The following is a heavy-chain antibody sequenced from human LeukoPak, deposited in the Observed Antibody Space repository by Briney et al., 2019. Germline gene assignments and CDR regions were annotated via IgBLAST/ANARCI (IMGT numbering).Heavy chain of an antibody. CDR1: GFTFSSYS. CDR2: ISSSSSTI. Sequence: GGSLRLSCAASGFTFSSYSMNWVRQAPGKGLEWVSYISSSSSTIYYADSEKGRFTISRDNAKNSLYLQMNSLRDEDTAVYYCAREEAGYGTPVGFDYWGQGTPVTVSS. D-gene: IGHD5-18*01. J-gene: IGHJ4*02. V-gene: IGHV3-48*02. CDR3: AREEAGYGTPVGFDY.